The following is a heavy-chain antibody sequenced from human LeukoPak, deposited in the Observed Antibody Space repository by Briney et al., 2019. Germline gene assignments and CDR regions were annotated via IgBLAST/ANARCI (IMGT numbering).Heavy chain of an antibody. CDR3: ARGPYSSNWYVDY. J-gene: IGHJ4*02. Sequence: PGGSLRLSCAASGFTLSSYEMNWVRLAPGKGLESISYISRTGNSIYYADSVKGRFTISRDSAKNPLYLQMNSLRAEDTAVYYCARGPYSSNWYVDYWGQGTLVTVAS. CDR1: GFTLSSYE. D-gene: IGHD6-13*01. CDR2: ISRTGNSI. V-gene: IGHV3-48*03.